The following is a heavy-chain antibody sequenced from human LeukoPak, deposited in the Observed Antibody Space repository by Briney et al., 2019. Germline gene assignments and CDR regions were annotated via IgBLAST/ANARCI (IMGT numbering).Heavy chain of an antibody. V-gene: IGHV3-23*01. Sequence: GGSLRLSCAASGFTFSSYAMSWVRQAPGKGLEWVSAISGSGGSTYYAESVKGRFTISRDNSKNTLYLQMNSLRAEDTAVYYCAKDLGDYSSSWSMYNWFDPWGQGTLVTVSS. D-gene: IGHD6-13*01. CDR1: GFTFSSYA. J-gene: IGHJ5*02. CDR3: AKDLGDYSSSWSMYNWFDP. CDR2: ISGSGGST.